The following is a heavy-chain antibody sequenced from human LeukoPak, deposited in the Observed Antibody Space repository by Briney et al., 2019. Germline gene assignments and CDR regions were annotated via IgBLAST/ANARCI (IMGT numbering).Heavy chain of an antibody. Sequence: GESLKISCKGSGYSFTSYWIGWVRQMPGKGLEWMGIIYPGDSDTRYSPSFRGQVTISADKSTSTAYLQWSSLKASDTAMYYCARPQRPFLLAMAHHDAFDIWGQGTMVTVSS. V-gene: IGHV5-51*01. CDR3: ARPQRPFLLAMAHHDAFDI. CDR1: GYSFTSYW. D-gene: IGHD2/OR15-2a*01. CDR2: IYPGDSDT. J-gene: IGHJ3*02.